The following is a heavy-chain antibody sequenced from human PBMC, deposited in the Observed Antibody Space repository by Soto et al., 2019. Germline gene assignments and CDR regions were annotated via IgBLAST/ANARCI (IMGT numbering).Heavy chain of an antibody. Sequence: LRLSCVASGFTFRGCGMHWVRQTPGKGLEWVALVSYDGSHQYYADSVRGRFTISRDNSKNTVYLQMNSLRGEDTALYYCAKDYSSSNVRIDNWGQGTLVTVSS. J-gene: IGHJ4*02. CDR1: GFTFRGCG. V-gene: IGHV3-30*18. CDR2: VSYDGSHQ. D-gene: IGHD6-6*01. CDR3: AKDYSSSNVRIDN.